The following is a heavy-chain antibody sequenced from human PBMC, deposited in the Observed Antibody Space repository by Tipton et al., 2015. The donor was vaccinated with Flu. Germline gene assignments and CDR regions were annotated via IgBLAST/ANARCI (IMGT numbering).Heavy chain of an antibody. J-gene: IGHJ6*03. CDR3: ARGPNYYQSYMDV. CDR2: IIAIFGTT. Sequence: QSGPEVKKPGASVKVSCRASGDTFTGYYIHWVRQAPGQGLEWMGGIIAIFGTTNYAQKFQGRVTITADESTSTVYMEMISVRSEDTAVYFCARGPNYYQSYMDVWGTGTTVIVSS. V-gene: IGHV1-69*13. CDR1: GDTFTGYY.